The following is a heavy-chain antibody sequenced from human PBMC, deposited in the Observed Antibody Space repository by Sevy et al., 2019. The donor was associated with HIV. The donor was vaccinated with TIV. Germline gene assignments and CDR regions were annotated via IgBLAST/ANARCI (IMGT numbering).Heavy chain of an antibody. J-gene: IGHJ4*02. V-gene: IGHV1-18*01. Sequence: ASVKVSCKVSGYTFSAYHITWVRQAPGHGLEWMGRIIPNNGDTNYAQKFQGRVTMITDTSTTTASMELRSLRSDDTAVYYCARAYCTGGRCYSLAYWGQGTLVTVSS. CDR1: GYTFSAYH. CDR2: IIPNNGDT. D-gene: IGHD2-15*01. CDR3: ARAYCTGGRCYSLAY.